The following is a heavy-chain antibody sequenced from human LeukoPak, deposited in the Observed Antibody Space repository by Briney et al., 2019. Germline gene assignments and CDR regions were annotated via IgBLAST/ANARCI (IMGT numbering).Heavy chain of an antibody. V-gene: IGHV4-34*01. Sequence: SETLSLTCAVYGGSFSGYYWSWIRQPPGKGLEWIGEINHSGSTNYNPSLKSRVTISVDTSENQFSLKLSSVTAADTAVYYCARIRNSGYVFDYWGQGTLVTVSS. J-gene: IGHJ4*02. CDR1: GGSFSGYY. CDR2: INHSGST. D-gene: IGHD5-12*01. CDR3: ARIRNSGYVFDY.